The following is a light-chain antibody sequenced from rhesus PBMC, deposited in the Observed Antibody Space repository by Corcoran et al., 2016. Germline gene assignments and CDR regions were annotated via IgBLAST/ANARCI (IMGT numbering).Light chain of an antibody. CDR3: QQYTNWPLT. Sequence: EVVMTQSPATLSLSPGERATLSCRASQSVSSSLAWYQQKPGQAPRLLIYGASSRATGIPDRFSGSGSGTEFTLTISSLEPEDFAVYYCQQYTNWPLTFGGGTKVEIK. CDR1: QSVSSS. CDR2: GAS. J-gene: IGKJ4*01. V-gene: IGKV3-42*03.